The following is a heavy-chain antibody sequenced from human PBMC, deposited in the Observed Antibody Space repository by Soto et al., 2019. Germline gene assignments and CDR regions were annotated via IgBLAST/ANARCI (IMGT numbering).Heavy chain of an antibody. CDR2: IYYSGST. V-gene: IGHV4-39*01. D-gene: IGHD6-13*01. J-gene: IGHJ4*02. CDR3: ARHSGYGSSWTHFDY. Sequence: SETLSLTCTVSGGSISSSSYYWGWIRQPPGKGLEWIGSIYYSGSTYYNPSLKSRVTISVDTSKNQFSLKLSSVTAADTAVYYCARHSGYGSSWTHFDYWGQGTVVTVSS. CDR1: GGSISSSSYY.